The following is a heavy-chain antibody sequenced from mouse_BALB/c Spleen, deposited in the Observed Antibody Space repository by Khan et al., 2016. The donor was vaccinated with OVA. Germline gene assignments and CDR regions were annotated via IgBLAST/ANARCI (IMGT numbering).Heavy chain of an antibody. CDR1: GFNIQDTY. CDR3: ARWDCYFDV. V-gene: IGHV14-3*02. CDR2: IDPANGNT. Sequence: VQLKQSGAVLVKPGASVKLSCTASGFNIQDTYMHWVKQRPEQGLEWIGRIDPANGNTKYDPKFQGKATITAGTSSNTAYLQLSSLTSEDPAVLYCARWDCYFDVWGAGTAVTVSS. J-gene: IGHJ1*01.